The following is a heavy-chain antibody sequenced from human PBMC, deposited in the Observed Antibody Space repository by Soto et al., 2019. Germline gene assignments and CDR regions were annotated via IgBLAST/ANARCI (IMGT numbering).Heavy chain of an antibody. D-gene: IGHD6-13*01. V-gene: IGHV3-48*03. CDR2: ISSSGSKI. CDR1: GFTFSSYE. J-gene: IGHJ5*02. CDR3: ERDWQQQLSDWFDP. Sequence: PGGSPRLSCAASGFTFSSYEMNWVRQAPGKWLEWVSYISSSGSKIYYADSVKGRFTISRDNAKNSLYMQMKSLRAEDTAVYYCERDWQQQLSDWFDPWGQGTLVSVYS.